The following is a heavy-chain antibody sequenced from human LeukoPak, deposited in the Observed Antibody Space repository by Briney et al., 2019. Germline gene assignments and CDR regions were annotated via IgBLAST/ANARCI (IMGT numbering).Heavy chain of an antibody. CDR2: IYTGGNT. V-gene: IGHV3-66*02. J-gene: IGHJ4*02. Sequence: PGGSLRLSCAASGFTVSNNYISWVRQAPGKGLEWVSLIYTGGNTYYADSVKGRFTISSDNSKNTVYLQMNRLRPEDTAVYFCARVGYYDTNGPWLVWGQGTLVTVSS. CDR3: ARVGYYDTNGPWLV. D-gene: IGHD3-22*01. CDR1: GFTVSNNY.